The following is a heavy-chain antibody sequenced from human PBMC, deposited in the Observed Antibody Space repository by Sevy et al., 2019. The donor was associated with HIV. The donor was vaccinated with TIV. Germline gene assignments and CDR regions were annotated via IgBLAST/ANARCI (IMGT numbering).Heavy chain of an antibody. Sequence: SETLSLTCTVSGGSISSSSYYWGWIRQPPGKGPEWIGSIYYSGSTHYNPSLKSRVTISVDTSKNQFSLKLSSVTAADTAVYYCARLIFGVVAYYFDYWGQGTLVTVSS. CDR3: ARLIFGVVAYYFDY. V-gene: IGHV4-39*01. J-gene: IGHJ4*02. D-gene: IGHD3-3*01. CDR1: GGSISSSSYY. CDR2: IYYSGST.